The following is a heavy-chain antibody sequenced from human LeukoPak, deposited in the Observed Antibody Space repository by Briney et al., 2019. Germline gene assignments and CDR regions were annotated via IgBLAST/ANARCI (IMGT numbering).Heavy chain of an antibody. J-gene: IGHJ4*02. CDR1: GGSISSYY. Sequence: SDTLSLTCTVSGGSISSYYWSWIRQPPGKGLEWIGYIYYSGSTNFNPSPKSRVTISVDTSKNQFSLKLSSVTAADTAVYYCARGYGETSTRWGQGTLVTVSS. CDR2: IYYSGST. D-gene: IGHD4-17*01. CDR3: ARGYGETSTR. V-gene: IGHV4-59*07.